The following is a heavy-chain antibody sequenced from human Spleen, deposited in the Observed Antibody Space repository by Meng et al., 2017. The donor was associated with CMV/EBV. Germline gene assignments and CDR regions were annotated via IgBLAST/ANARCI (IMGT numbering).Heavy chain of an antibody. CDR2: INHSGST. D-gene: IGHD6-6*01. J-gene: IGHJ5*02. V-gene: IGHV4-34*01. Sequence: GSLRLSCAVYGGSFSGYSWSWIRQPPGKGLEWIGEINHSGSTNYTPSLKSRVTISVDTSKNQFSLNLSSVTAADTAVYYCARDMREQLVSGWFDPWGQGTLVTVSS. CDR1: GGSFSGYS. CDR3: ARDMREQLVSGWFDP.